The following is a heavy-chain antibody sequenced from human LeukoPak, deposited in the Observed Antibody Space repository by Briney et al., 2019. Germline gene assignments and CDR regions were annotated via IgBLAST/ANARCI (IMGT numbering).Heavy chain of an antibody. V-gene: IGHV5-51*01. D-gene: IGHD3-10*01. CDR3: ARPGGVSPYYFFDY. CDR1: GYSFSDYW. CDR2: IYPGDSDT. Sequence: GESLKISCRGSGYSFSDYWIGWVRQMPGKGLEWMGIIYPGDSDTRYSPSFQGQVTISADESTSTAYLQWSSLKASDTAMYYCARPGGVSPYYFFDYWGQGALVTVSS. J-gene: IGHJ4*02.